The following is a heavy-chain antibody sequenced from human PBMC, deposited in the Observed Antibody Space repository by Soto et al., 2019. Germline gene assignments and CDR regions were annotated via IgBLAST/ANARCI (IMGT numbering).Heavy chain of an antibody. CDR3: ARDLEVVAATTYNWFDP. Sequence: QVQLVQSGAEVKKPGSSVKVSCKASGGTFSSYAISWVRQAPGQGLEWMGGIIPIFGTANYAQKFQGRVTITADKSPSTAYMELSSLRSEDTAVYYCARDLEVVAATTYNWFDPWGQGTLVTVSS. J-gene: IGHJ5*02. CDR1: GGTFSSYA. D-gene: IGHD2-15*01. V-gene: IGHV1-69*06. CDR2: IIPIFGTA.